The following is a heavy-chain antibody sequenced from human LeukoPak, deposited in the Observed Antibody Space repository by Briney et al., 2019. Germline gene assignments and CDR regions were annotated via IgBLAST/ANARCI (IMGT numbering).Heavy chain of an antibody. V-gene: IGHV3-23*01. CDR2: ITGSGDYT. D-gene: IGHD1-14*01. CDR3: ANKPAGFDP. Sequence: GSLRLSCAASGFPFSSSAMGWVRQTPGKGLEWVSSITGSGDYTYYADSVKGRFTISRDNSKNTLYLQMNSLRADDTAVYYCANKPAGFDPWGQGTLVTVSS. J-gene: IGHJ5*02. CDR1: GFPFSSSA.